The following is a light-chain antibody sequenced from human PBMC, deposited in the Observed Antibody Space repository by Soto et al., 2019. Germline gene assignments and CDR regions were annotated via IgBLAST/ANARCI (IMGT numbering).Light chain of an antibody. Sequence: EMVMTQSPATLSVSLGERATLSCRASQSVSSYLAWYQQKPGQPPRLLIHVASTRAAGIPPRFSGSGSGTDLSLPTISLQSDDFVAYYYQQYKDCSPTFGQGTKVEI. CDR1: QSVSSY. CDR3: QQYKDCSPT. J-gene: IGKJ1*01. CDR2: VAS. V-gene: IGKV3-15*01.